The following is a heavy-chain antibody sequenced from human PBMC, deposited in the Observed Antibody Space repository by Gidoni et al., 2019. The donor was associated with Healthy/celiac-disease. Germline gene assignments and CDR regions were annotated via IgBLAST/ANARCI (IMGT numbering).Heavy chain of an antibody. Sequence: QVQLVQSWAEVKKPGSSVKVPCKASGGTFSSYPISWVRQAPGQGLEWMGGHIPNFGTANYAQKFQGRVTITADESTSTAYMELSSLRSEDTAVYYCARVYSGFDYWGQGTLVTVSS. CDR3: ARVYSGFDY. V-gene: IGHV1-69*01. J-gene: IGHJ4*02. CDR2: HIPNFGTA. D-gene: IGHD6-13*01. CDR1: GGTFSSYP.